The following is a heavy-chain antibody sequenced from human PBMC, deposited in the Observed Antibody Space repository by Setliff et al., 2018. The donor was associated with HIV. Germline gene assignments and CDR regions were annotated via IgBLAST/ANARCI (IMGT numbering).Heavy chain of an antibody. J-gene: IGHJ4*02. CDR1: GYTFTSHD. D-gene: IGHD3-10*01. CDR3: AREGSPIYYFDY. CDR2: INVNSGGT. Sequence: ASVKVSCKTSGYTFTSHDIDWVRQAPGQGLEWMGWINVNSGGTKYAQKFQGRVTMTRDTSISTAYMEVSSLRSDDTAVYYCAREGSPIYYFDYWSQGTLVTASS. V-gene: IGHV1-2*02.